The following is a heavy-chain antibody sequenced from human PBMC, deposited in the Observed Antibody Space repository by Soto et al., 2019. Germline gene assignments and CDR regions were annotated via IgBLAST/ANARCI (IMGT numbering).Heavy chain of an antibody. Sequence: PGGSLRLSCAASGFTFSSYGMHWVRQAPGKGLEWVAVISYDGSNKYYADSVKGRFTISRDNSKNTLYLQMNSLRAEDTAVYYCAKDLYYYDSSGYYYSPSLYYGMDVWGQGPTVTVSS. CDR2: ISYDGSNK. V-gene: IGHV3-30*18. D-gene: IGHD3-22*01. J-gene: IGHJ6*02. CDR3: AKDLYYYDSSGYYYSPSLYYGMDV. CDR1: GFTFSSYG.